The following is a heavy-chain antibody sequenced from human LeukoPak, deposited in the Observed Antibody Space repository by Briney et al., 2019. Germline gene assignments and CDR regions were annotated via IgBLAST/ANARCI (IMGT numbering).Heavy chain of an antibody. V-gene: IGHV4-61*02. J-gene: IGHJ6*02. CDR2: IYTSGST. CDR1: GGSISSGSYY. Sequence: SQTLSLTCTVSGGSISSGSYYWSWIRQPAGKGLEWIGRIYTSGSTNYNPSLMSRVTISVDTSKNQFSLKLSSVTAADTAVYYCASSGPYSSSWYNYYYGMDVWGQGTTVTVSS. D-gene: IGHD6-13*01. CDR3: ASSGPYSSSWYNYYYGMDV.